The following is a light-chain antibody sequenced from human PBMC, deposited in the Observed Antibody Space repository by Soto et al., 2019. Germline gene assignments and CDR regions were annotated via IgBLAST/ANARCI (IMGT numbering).Light chain of an antibody. V-gene: IGLV2-14*03. CDR2: DVS. CDR1: SSDVSGYNY. CDR3: SSYTSSSLHV. J-gene: IGLJ1*01. Sequence: QSALTQPASVSGSPGQSITISCTGTSSDVSGYNYVSWYQQHPGKATKLMIYDVSNRPSGVSNRFSGSKSGNTASLTISGLQAEDEADYYCSSYTSSSLHVFGTGTKVTVL.